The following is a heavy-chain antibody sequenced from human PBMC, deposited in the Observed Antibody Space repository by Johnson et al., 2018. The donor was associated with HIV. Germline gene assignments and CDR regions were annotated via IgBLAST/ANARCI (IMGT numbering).Heavy chain of an antibody. CDR1: GFTFSNAW. D-gene: IGHD2-15*01. V-gene: IGHV3-30*14. J-gene: IGHJ3*02. Sequence: QVQLVESGGGVVQPGRSLRLSCAASGFTFSNAWMSWVRQAPGKGLEWVAVISYDGSNKYYADSVKGRFTISRDTSKNTLYLQMNSLRGDDTAVYYCTRVSSTSWALDIWGQGTLVTVSS. CDR3: TRVSSTSWALDI. CDR2: ISYDGSNK.